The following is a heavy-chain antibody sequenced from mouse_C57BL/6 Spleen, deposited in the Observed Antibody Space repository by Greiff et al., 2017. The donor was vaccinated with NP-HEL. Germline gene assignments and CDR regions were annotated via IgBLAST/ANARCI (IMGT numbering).Heavy chain of an antibody. J-gene: IGHJ1*03. CDR1: GFNIKDDY. CDR2: IDPENGDT. V-gene: IGHV14-4*01. CDR3: TTITTGGYFDV. D-gene: IGHD1-1*01. Sequence: EVQLQQSGAELVRPGASVKLSCTASGFNIKDDYMHWVKQRPEQGLEWIGWIDPENGDTEYASKFQGKATITADTSSNTAYLQLSSLTSGDTAVYYCTTITTGGYFDVWGTGTTVTVSS.